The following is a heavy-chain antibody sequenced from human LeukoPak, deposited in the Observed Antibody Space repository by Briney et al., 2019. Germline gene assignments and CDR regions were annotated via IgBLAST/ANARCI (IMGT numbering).Heavy chain of an antibody. J-gene: IGHJ4*02. D-gene: IGHD3-10*01. CDR1: GFTVSSNY. CDR2: IYSGGST. CDR3: ARDPDNGSGSYGD. V-gene: IGHV3-53*01. Sequence: GGSLRLSCAASGFTVSSNYMSWVRQAPGKGLEWVSVIYSGGSTYYADSVKGRFIISRDNSKNTLYLQMNSLRAEDTAVYYCARDPDNGSGSYGDWGQGTLVTVSS.